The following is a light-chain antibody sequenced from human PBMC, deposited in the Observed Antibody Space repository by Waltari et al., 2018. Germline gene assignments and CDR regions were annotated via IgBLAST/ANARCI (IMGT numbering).Light chain of an antibody. CDR1: QSLLFHANNKNY. CDR3: QQYSSTPLT. J-gene: IGKJ4*01. V-gene: IGKV4-1*01. Sequence: DIVMTQSPDSLAVSLGERATINRKSSQSLLFHANNKNYLAWYQERPGHPPNLLISLAATRESGVPDRFSGSGSGTDFTLTISSLQAEDVAVYYCQQYSSTPLTFGGGTKVEIK. CDR2: LAA.